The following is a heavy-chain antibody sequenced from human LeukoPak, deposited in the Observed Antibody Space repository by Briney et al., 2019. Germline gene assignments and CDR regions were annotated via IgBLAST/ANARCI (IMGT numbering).Heavy chain of an antibody. CDR3: AKGYSYDFGHNVGDYYYYMDV. J-gene: IGHJ6*03. V-gene: IGHV3-21*04. CDR1: GFTFDDYA. D-gene: IGHD5-18*01. Sequence: GRPLRLSCAASGFTFDDYAMHWVRQAPGKGLEWVSSITNTDTFRYYADSVKGRFTISRDNAKNALFLQMDSLRAEDTAVYYCAKGYSYDFGHNVGDYYYYMDVLGKGTKVNVS. CDR2: ITNTDTFR.